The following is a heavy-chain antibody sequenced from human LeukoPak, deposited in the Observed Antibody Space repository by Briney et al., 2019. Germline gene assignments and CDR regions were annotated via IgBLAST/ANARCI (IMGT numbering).Heavy chain of an antibody. Sequence: GGSLRLSCAASGFTFSSSGISWVRQAPGKGLEWVSAISDSGGSTFYADSVKGRFTISRDNSKNTLYLQMNSLRAEDTAVYYCAELGITMIGGVWGKGTTVTISS. CDR2: ISDSGGST. D-gene: IGHD3-10*02. J-gene: IGHJ6*04. CDR1: GFTFSSSG. V-gene: IGHV3-23*01. CDR3: AELGITMIGGV.